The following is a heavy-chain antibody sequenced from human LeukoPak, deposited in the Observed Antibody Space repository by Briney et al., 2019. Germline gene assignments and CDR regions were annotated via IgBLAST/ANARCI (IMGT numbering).Heavy chain of an antibody. Sequence: GGSLRLSCAASGFTFSSYAMSWVRQAPGKGLEWVSAISGRGGSTYYADSVKGRFTISRDNSKNTLYLQMNSLRAEDTAVYYCAKAMYYDILTGSSYGMDVWGQGTTVTVSS. CDR3: AKAMYYDILTGSSYGMDV. CDR1: GFTFSSYA. J-gene: IGHJ6*02. D-gene: IGHD3-9*01. V-gene: IGHV3-23*01. CDR2: ISGRGGST.